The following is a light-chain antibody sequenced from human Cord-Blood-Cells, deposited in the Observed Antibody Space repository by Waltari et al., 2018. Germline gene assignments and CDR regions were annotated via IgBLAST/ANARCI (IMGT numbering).Light chain of an antibody. V-gene: IGKV3-11*01. CDR2: DAS. CDR1: QSVSSY. J-gene: IGKJ4*01. Sequence: LTQSPATLSLSPGERATLSCRASQSVSSYLAWYQQKPGQAPRLLIYDASNRATGIPARFSGSGSGTDFTLTISSLEPEDFAVYYCQQRSNWPTFGGGTKVEIK. CDR3: QQRSNWPT.